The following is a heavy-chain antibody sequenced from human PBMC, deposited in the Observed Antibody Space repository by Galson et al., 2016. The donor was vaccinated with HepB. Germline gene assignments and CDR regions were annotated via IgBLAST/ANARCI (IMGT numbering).Heavy chain of an antibody. V-gene: IGHV5-51*01. Sequence: QSGAEVKKPGESLKISCKGSGYSFGSYWIGWVRQMPGRGLEWMGIIYPPDSDTRYSPSFQGQVTISVDTSAETAYLQWNSLKASDTAMYYCARHGRRGGYEWLADQWGQGTLVTVS. CDR3: ARHGRRGGYEWLADQ. J-gene: IGHJ4*02. CDR1: GYSFGSYW. CDR2: IYPPDSDT. D-gene: IGHD5-12*01.